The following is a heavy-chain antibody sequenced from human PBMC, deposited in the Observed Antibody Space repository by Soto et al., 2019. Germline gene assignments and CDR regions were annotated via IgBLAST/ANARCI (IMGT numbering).Heavy chain of an antibody. CDR1: GYTFTSYY. CDR3: ARVLGQVAGISLGAFDI. D-gene: IGHD6-19*01. CDR2: INPSGGST. Sequence: GASVKVSCKASGYTFTSYYMHWVRQAPGQGLEWMGIINPSGGSTSYAQKFQGRVTMTRDTSTSTVYMELSSLRSEDTAVYCCARVLGQVAGISLGAFDIWGQGTMVTVS. V-gene: IGHV1-46*01. J-gene: IGHJ3*02.